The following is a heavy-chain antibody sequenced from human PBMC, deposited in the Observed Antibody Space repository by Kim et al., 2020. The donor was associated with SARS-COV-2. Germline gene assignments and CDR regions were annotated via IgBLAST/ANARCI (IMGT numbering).Heavy chain of an antibody. J-gene: IGHJ4*02. Sequence: YAASVKGRFTIARDNSKNTLYLQMNSLRAEDTAVYYCAKSMYVAGTDFDYWGQGTLVTVSS. V-gene: IGHV3-23*01. CDR3: AKSMYVAGTDFDY. D-gene: IGHD6-19*01.